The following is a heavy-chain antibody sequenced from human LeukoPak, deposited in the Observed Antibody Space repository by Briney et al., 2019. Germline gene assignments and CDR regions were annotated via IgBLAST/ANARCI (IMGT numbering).Heavy chain of an antibody. CDR3: ARTSPRYAFDI. CDR1: GFTVSSNY. D-gene: IGHD4-11*01. Sequence: GGSLRLSCAASGFTVSSNYMSWVRQAPGKGLEWVSVIYSGGSTYYADSVKGRFTISRDNSKNTLYLQINSLRAEDTAMYYCARTSPRYAFDIWGQGTMVTVSS. J-gene: IGHJ3*02. CDR2: IYSGGST. V-gene: IGHV3-53*01.